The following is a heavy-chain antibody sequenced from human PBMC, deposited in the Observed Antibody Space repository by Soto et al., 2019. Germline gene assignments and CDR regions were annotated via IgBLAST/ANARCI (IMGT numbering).Heavy chain of an antibody. Sequence: PGGSLGLSCAASGFTFSSYSMNWVRQAPGKGLEWVSYISSSSSTIYYADSVKGRFTISRDNAKNSLYLQMNSLRDEDTAVYYCARSRRDGYHFAFGVWGQGTTVTVSS. CDR1: GFTFSSYS. CDR3: ARSRRDGYHFAFGV. D-gene: IGHD5-18*01. J-gene: IGHJ6*02. V-gene: IGHV3-48*02. CDR2: ISSSSSTI.